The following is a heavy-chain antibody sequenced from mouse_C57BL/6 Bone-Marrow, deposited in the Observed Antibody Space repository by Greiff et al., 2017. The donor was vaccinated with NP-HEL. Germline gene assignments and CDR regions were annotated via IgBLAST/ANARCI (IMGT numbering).Heavy chain of an antibody. CDR2: ISYDGSN. D-gene: IGHD1-1*01. V-gene: IGHV3-6*01. J-gene: IGHJ4*01. Sequence: ESGPGLVKPSQSLSLTCSVTGYSITSGYYWNWIRQFPGNKLEWMGYISYDGSNNYNPSLKNRISITRDTSKNQVFLKLNSVTTEDTATYYCASYYYGSSYLYYAMDYWGQGTSVTVSS. CDR1: GYSITSGYY. CDR3: ASYYYGSSYLYYAMDY.